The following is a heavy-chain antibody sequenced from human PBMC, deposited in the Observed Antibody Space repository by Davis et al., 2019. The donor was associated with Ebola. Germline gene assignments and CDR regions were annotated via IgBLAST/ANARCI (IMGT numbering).Heavy chain of an antibody. V-gene: IGHV4-59*01. Sequence: MPGGSLRLSCTVSGGSISSYYWSWIRQPPGKGLEWIGYIYYSGSTNYNPSLKSRVTISVATSKNQISLKLSSVTAADTAVYYCARALGTGTLGYYYGMDVWGQGTTVTVSS. J-gene: IGHJ6*02. CDR2: IYYSGST. D-gene: IGHD1-1*01. CDR3: ARALGTGTLGYYYGMDV. CDR1: GGSISSYY.